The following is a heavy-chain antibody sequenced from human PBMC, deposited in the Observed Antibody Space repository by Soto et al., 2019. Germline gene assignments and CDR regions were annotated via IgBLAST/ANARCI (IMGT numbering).Heavy chain of an antibody. J-gene: IGHJ4*02. Sequence: QVQLVQSGAEVKKPGSSVKVSCKASGDTLSHYAISWVRQVPGHGLEWMGGTIPIIGTTDYAQKFQGRVTITADESTTTSYMELNRLRSEDTAVSYCAAGDSSATGDHWGQGNLVTVSS. CDR3: AAGDSSATGDH. D-gene: IGHD6-19*01. CDR2: TIPIIGTT. CDR1: GDTLSHYA. V-gene: IGHV1-69*01.